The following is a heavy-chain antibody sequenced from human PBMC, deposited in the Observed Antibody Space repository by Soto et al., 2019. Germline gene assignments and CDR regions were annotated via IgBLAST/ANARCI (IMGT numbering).Heavy chain of an antibody. V-gene: IGHV1-18*01. Sequence: QVQLVQSGSEVKKPGALVKVSCKTSGYRFTDYGISWVRQAPGQXXXXXGWISDYNGKTNYAQKLRGRIFMTTDTSTRXXXXXXXXXXXXXXXXXXXXXXXXXXXSGTXSPPRXYGMDVWGQGTTVTVSS. J-gene: IGHJ6*02. CDR2: ISDYNGKT. CDR1: GYRFTDYG. D-gene: IGHD3-10*01. CDR3: XXXXXXXXSGTXSPPRXYGMDV.